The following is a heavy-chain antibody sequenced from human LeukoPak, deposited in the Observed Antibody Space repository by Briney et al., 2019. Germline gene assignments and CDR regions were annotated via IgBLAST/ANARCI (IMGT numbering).Heavy chain of an antibody. Sequence: ASVKVSCKASGGTFSSYAISWVRQASGQGLEWMGGIIPIFGTANYAQKFQGRVTITADESTSTAYMELSSLRSEDTAVYYCARDLDYYDSSGPNDAFDIWGQGTMVTVSS. J-gene: IGHJ3*02. CDR3: ARDLDYYDSSGPNDAFDI. V-gene: IGHV1-69*01. CDR1: GGTFSSYA. CDR2: IIPIFGTA. D-gene: IGHD3-22*01.